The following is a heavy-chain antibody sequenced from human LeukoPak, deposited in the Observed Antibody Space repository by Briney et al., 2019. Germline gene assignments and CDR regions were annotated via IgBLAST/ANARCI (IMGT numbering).Heavy chain of an antibody. CDR1: GYTFTSYI. CDR2: SNVGNNNT. CDR3: HKGENWYCYIDV. J-gene: IGHJ6*03. V-gene: IGHV1-3*02. D-gene: IGHD1-1*01. Sequence: ASVKVSCKASGYTFTSYIIHWVRLAPGQRLEWMGWSNVGNNNTKYSQEFQGRVTLTSDTSASRAYMELSSLRSEDMAVYLYHKGENWYCYIDVWGKGTTVTVCS.